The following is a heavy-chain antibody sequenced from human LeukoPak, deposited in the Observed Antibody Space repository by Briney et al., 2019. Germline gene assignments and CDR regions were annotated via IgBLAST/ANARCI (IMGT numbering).Heavy chain of an antibody. CDR3: AREEGPIDY. J-gene: IGHJ4*02. Sequence: PGGSLRLSCAASGFTFSSYWMHWVCQAPGKGLVWVSRINSDGSTTAYADSVKGRFTISRDNAKNSLYLQMNSLRAEDTALYYCAREEGPIDYWGQGTLVTVSS. CDR2: INSDGSTT. CDR1: GFTFSSYW. V-gene: IGHV3-74*01.